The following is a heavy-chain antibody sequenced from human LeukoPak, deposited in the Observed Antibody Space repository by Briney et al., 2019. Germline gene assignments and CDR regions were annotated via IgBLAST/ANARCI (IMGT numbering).Heavy chain of an antibody. CDR2: IKQDGSEK. V-gene: IGHV3-7*01. Sequence: ETLSLTCTVSGGSISSYYWSWVRQAPGKGLEWVANIKQDGSEKYYVDSVKGRFTISRDNAKNSLYLQMNSLRAEDTAVYYCARDLDTPVRAVGYDAFDLWGQGTMVAVSS. D-gene: IGHD2-15*01. CDR3: ARDLDTPVRAVGYDAFDL. J-gene: IGHJ3*01. CDR1: GGSISSYY.